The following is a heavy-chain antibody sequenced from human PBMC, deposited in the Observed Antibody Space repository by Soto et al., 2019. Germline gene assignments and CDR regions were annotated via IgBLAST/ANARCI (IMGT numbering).Heavy chain of an antibody. CDR2: INTNTGNP. CDR1: GYTFTSYA. V-gene: IGHV7-4-1*01. D-gene: IGHD3-3*01. Sequence: QVQLVQSGSELKKPGASVKVSCKASGYTFTSYAMNWVRQAPGQGLEWMGWINTNTGNPTYAQGFTGRFVFSLDTSGSTAYLQICSLKAEDTAVYYCARGPFRVFGVVSQGYHNWFDPWGQGTLVTVSS. CDR3: ARGPFRVFGVVSQGYHNWFDP. J-gene: IGHJ5*02.